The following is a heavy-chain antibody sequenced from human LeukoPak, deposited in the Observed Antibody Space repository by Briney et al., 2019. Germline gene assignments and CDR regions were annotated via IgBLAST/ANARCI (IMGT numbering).Heavy chain of an antibody. CDR2: IYYSGST. J-gene: IGHJ5*02. CDR1: GGSISSSSYY. CDR3: ARDHEGHSAAGRGNWFDP. D-gene: IGHD6-13*01. V-gene: IGHV4-39*07. Sequence: SETLSLTCTVSGGSISSSSYYWGWIRQPPGKGLEWIGSIYYSGSTYYNPSLKSRVTISVDTSKNQFSLKLSPVTAADTAVYYCARDHEGHSAAGRGNWFDPWGQGTLVTVSS.